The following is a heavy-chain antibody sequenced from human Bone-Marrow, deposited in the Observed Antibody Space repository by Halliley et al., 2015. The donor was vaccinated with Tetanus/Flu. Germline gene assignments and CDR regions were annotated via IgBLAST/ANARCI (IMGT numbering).Heavy chain of an antibody. CDR2: IYYGGTT. CDR1: GASTSTSTYY. V-gene: IGHV4-39*01. Sequence: TLSLTCTVSGASTSTSTYYWGWIRQPPGKGLEWIGSIYYGGTTYYDPSLKSRVTISVDTSKNQFSLNLNSVTAADTAVYYCGGGKNLLGSYYFDYWGQGTLVPVSS. J-gene: IGHJ4*02. CDR3: GGGKNLLGSYYFDY. D-gene: IGHD3-16*01.